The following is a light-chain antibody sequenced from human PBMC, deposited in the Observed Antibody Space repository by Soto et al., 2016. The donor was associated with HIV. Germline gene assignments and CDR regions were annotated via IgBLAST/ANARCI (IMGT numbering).Light chain of an antibody. V-gene: IGLV3-19*01. J-gene: IGLJ1*01. CDR3: MSRDSSDNHNYV. Sequence: SSELTQDPAVSVALGQTVRITCQGDSLRTFYASCYQQKPGQAPILVIFGKDNRPSGIPARFSGSSSGNPASLTITGAQAEDEADYYCMSRDSSDNHNYVFGTGTKVTVL. CDR1: SLRTFY. CDR2: GKD.